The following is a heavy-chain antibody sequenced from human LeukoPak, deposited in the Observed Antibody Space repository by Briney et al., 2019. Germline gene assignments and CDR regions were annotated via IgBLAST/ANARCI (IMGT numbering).Heavy chain of an antibody. CDR3: ARSGGVTTTLGY. V-gene: IGHV3-23*01. D-gene: IGHD4-17*01. Sequence: GGSLRLSCAASGFTFSSYSLNWVRQAPGKGLEWVSAISGSGGSTYYADSVKGRFTISRDNSKNTLYLQMNSLRAEDTAVYYCARSGGVTTTLGYWGQGTLVTVSS. J-gene: IGHJ4*02. CDR1: GFTFSSYS. CDR2: ISGSGGST.